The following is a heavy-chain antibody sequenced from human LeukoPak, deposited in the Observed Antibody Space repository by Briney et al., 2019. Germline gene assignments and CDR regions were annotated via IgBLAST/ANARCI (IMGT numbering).Heavy chain of an antibody. CDR2: ISSSSDYT. D-gene: IGHD6-13*01. CDR3: ARPPYSSSWDPGWFDP. J-gene: IGHJ5*02. Sequence: PRGSLRLSCVASGFTFSDYYMSWIRQAPGKGLEWVSYISSSSDYTNYADSVRGRFTISRDNAKNSLYLQMNSLRAEDTAVYYCARPPYSSSWDPGWFDPWGQGTLITVSS. CDR1: GFTFSDYY. V-gene: IGHV3-11*06.